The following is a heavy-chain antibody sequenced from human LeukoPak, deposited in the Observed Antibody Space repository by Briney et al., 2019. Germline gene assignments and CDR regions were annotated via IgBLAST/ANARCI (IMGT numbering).Heavy chain of an antibody. CDR3: AGGGDYYDSSGYSPYMDV. CDR2: INPSSGGT. D-gene: IGHD3-22*01. Sequence: ASVKVSCKASGYTFTGYYMHWVRQAPGQGLEWMGWINPSSGGTNYAQKFQGRVTMTRDTSISTAYMELSRLRSDDTAVYYRAGGGDYYDSSGYSPYMDVWGKGTTVTVSS. V-gene: IGHV1-2*02. J-gene: IGHJ6*03. CDR1: GYTFTGYY.